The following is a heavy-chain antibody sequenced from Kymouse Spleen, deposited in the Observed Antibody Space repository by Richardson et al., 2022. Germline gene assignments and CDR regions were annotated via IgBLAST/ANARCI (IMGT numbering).Heavy chain of an antibody. J-gene: IGHJ4*02. CDR3: ARDGSIAARGLDY. D-gene: IGHD6-6*01. Sequence: QVQLVESGGGVVQPGRSLRLSCAASGFTFSSYGMHWVRQAPGKGLEWVAVIWYDGSNKYYADSVKGRFTISRDNSKNTLYLQMNSLRAEDTAVYYCARDGSIAARGLDYWGQGTLVTVSS. CDR2: IWYDGSNK. V-gene: IGHV3-33*01. CDR1: GFTFSSYG.